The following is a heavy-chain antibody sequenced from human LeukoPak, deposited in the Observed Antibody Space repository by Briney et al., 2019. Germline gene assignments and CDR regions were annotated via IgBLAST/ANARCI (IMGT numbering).Heavy chain of an antibody. V-gene: IGHV4-31*03. J-gene: IGHJ4*02. D-gene: IGHD1-1*01. CDR3: ARDQGGTGKLDY. CDR2: IYYSGST. Sequence: SETLSLTCTVSGGSISSGGYYWSWIRQHPGKGLEWFGYIYYSGSTYYNPSLKSRVTISVDTSKNQFSLKLSSVTAADTAVYYCARDQGGTGKLDYWGQGTLVTVSS. CDR1: GGSISSGGYY.